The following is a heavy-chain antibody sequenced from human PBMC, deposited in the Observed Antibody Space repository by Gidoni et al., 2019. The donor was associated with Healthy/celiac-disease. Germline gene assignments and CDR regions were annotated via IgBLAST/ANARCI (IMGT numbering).Heavy chain of an antibody. CDR1: GGSFSGYY. Sequence: QVQLQQWGAGLLKPSETLSLTCAVYGGSFSGYYWSWIRQPPGKGLEWIGEINHSGSTNYNPSLKSRVTISVDTSKNQFSLKLSSVTAADTAVYYCARTRDSSGWYSDYWGQGTLVTVSS. CDR2: INHSGST. J-gene: IGHJ4*02. CDR3: ARTRDSSGWYSDY. V-gene: IGHV4-34*01. D-gene: IGHD6-19*01.